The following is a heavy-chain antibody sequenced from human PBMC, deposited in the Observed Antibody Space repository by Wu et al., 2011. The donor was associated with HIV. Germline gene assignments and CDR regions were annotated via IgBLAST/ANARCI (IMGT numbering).Heavy chain of an antibody. V-gene: IGHV1-69*05. CDR3: ARETLTGERTFDI. CDR1: GGTFSDSA. D-gene: IGHD7-27*01. CDR2: IIPMFGRT. Sequence: QVQLVQSGAEVKKPGSSVKVSCKASGGTFSDSAISWVRQAPGQGLEWMGGIIPMFGRTKYAQNFQGRVSITTDKSSSTAYMELSNLRSEDTAVYYCARETLTGERTFDIWGQGTMVTVSS. J-gene: IGHJ3*02.